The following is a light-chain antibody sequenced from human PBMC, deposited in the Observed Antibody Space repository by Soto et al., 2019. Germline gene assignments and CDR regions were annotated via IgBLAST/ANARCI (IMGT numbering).Light chain of an antibody. V-gene: IGKV3-20*01. CDR3: QQYGSSPT. CDR1: QSVSSY. J-gene: IGKJ5*01. Sequence: EIVLTQSPATLSVSPGERATVSSRARQSVSSYLAVYQQKPRQAPTLLIYDASNRATGIPARFSGSGSGTDFTLTISRLEPEDFAVYYSQQYGSSPTFGQGTRLEIK. CDR2: DAS.